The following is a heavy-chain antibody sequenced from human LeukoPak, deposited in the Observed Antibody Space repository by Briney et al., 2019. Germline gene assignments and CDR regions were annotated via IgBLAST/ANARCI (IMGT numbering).Heavy chain of an antibody. Sequence: GGSLRPSCAASGFTVSNNYMSWVRQAPGKGLEWVSVIYSGGSTYYADSVKGRFTISRDTSKNTLSLQMNSLRAEDTAVYYCASLSLGHYWGQGTLVTVSS. D-gene: IGHD6-6*01. V-gene: IGHV3-53*01. J-gene: IGHJ4*02. CDR1: GFTVSNNY. CDR3: ASLSLGHY. CDR2: IYSGGST.